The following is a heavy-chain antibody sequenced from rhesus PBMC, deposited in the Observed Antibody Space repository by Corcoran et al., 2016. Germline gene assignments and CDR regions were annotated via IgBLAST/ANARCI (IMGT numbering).Heavy chain of an antibody. V-gene: IGHV4-122*02. D-gene: IGHD6-25*01. CDR2: ITYRGST. J-gene: IGHJ6*01. Sequence: QVQLQESGPGLVKPSETLSLTCAVSGYSISSGYYWSWIRQPPGKGLEWIGYITYRGSTSYNPSLKSRVTMSRDTSKNQFSLKLSSVTAADTAVYYGARIAAADYGLDSWGQGVVVTVSS. CDR3: ARIAAADYGLDS. CDR1: GYSISSGYY.